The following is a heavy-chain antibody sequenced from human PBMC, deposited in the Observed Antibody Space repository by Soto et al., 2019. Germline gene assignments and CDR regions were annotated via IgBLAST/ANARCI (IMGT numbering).Heavy chain of an antibody. CDR3: ARALGPLYDSTGSYYPASI. V-gene: IGHV3-11*01. D-gene: IGHD3-22*01. Sequence: GGSLRLSCAASGFTFSDYYMSWIRQAPGKGLEWVSYISSSGTTIYYADSVKGRFTISRDNAKNSLYLQVNSLRAEDTAVYYCARALGPLYDSTGSYYPASIWGQGTLVTVSS. CDR1: GFTFSDYY. CDR2: ISSSGTTI. J-gene: IGHJ4*02.